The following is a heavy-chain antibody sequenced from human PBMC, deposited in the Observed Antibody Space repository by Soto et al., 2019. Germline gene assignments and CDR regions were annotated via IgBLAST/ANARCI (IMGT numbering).Heavy chain of an antibody. D-gene: IGHD6-19*01. V-gene: IGHV3-23*01. Sequence: EVQLLESGGGLVQPGGSLRLSCAASGFTFSSYTMTWVRQAPGKGLEWVAAIGSSGGNTDYADSVKGRFTISRDNSKNTLYLPMSRLRAEDTAVYYCAKDWGSSYYDYVDVWGKGTTVTVSS. CDR1: GFTFSSYT. J-gene: IGHJ6*03. CDR2: IGSSGGNT. CDR3: AKDWGSSYYDYVDV.